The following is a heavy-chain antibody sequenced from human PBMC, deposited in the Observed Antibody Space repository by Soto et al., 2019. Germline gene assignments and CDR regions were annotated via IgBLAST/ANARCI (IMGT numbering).Heavy chain of an antibody. D-gene: IGHD3-16*01. Sequence: EVPLLESGGDVVRPGGSLRLSCAASGFTFSSYAMGWVRQAPGKGLEWVAGVSRAGTYTFYADSVRGRFSISSDNSRDTVDLYMNALRGDDTAVYFCVKKTVTEDLGESLGQGTLVSVSS. CDR3: VKKTVTEDLGES. CDR1: GFTFSSYA. V-gene: IGHV3-23*01. CDR2: VSRAGTYT. J-gene: IGHJ5*02.